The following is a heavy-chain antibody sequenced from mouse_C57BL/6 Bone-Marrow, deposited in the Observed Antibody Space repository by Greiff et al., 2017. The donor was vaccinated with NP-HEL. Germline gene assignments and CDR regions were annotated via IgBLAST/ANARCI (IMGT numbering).Heavy chain of an antibody. V-gene: IGHV1-64*01. J-gene: IGHJ3*01. CDR2: IHPNSGST. CDR3: ARSKDSSGFFFAY. CDR1: GYTFTSYW. Sequence: VQLQQPGAELVKPGASVKLSCKASGYTFTSYWMHWVKQRPGQGLEWIGMIHPNSGSTNYNEKFKSKATLTVDKSSSTAYMQLSSLTSEDSAVYYCARSKDSSGFFFAYWGQGTLVTVSA. D-gene: IGHD3-2*02.